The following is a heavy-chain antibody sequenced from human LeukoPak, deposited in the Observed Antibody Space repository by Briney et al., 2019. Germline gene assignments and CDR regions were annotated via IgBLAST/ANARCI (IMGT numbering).Heavy chain of an antibody. CDR1: GFTFSSYE. Sequence: GGSLRLSCAASGFTFSSYEMNWVRQAPGKGLEWVANIKQDGSEKYYVDSVKGRFTISRDNAKNSLYLQMNSLRAEDTALYYCARGGGMTPFDYWGQGTLVTVSS. V-gene: IGHV3-7*03. J-gene: IGHJ4*02. D-gene: IGHD6-13*01. CDR3: ARGGGMTPFDY. CDR2: IKQDGSEK.